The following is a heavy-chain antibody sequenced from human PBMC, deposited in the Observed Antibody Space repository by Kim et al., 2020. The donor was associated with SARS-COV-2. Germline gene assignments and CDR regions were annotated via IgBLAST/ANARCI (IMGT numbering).Heavy chain of an antibody. J-gene: IGHJ4*02. Sequence: ASVKVSCKASGYTFTSDDINWVRQATGQGLEWMGWMNPNSGNTGYAPKFQGRVTMTKNISISTAYMELSSLRSEDTAIYYCARGPGAYYDILTGFYLHDYYVDNWGQGTLVTVSS. V-gene: IGHV1-8*01. D-gene: IGHD3-9*01. CDR3: ARGPGAYYDILTGFYLHDYYVDN. CDR1: GYTFTSDD. CDR2: MNPNSGNT.